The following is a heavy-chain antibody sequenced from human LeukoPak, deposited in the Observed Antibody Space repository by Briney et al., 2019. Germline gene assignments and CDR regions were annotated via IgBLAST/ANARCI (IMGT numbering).Heavy chain of an antibody. CDR1: GGSISSYY. J-gene: IGHJ3*02. CDR3: ARAPLYSSSHDAFDI. Sequence: PSETLSLTCTVSGGSISSYYWSWIRQPPGKGLEWIGYIYYSGSTNYNPSLKSRVTISVDTSKNQFSLKLSSVTAADTAVYYCARAPLYSSSHDAFDIWGQGTMVTVSS. V-gene: IGHV4-59*08. CDR2: IYYSGST. D-gene: IGHD6-13*01.